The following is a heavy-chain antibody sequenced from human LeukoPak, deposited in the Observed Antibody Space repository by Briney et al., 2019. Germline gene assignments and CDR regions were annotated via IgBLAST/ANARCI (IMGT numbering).Heavy chain of an antibody. J-gene: IGHJ4*02. CDR3: AKGSYYDSSGYLSFDY. CDR2: IWYDGSKE. CDR1: GFTLSSHG. V-gene: IGHV3-30*02. D-gene: IGHD3-22*01. Sequence: GGSLRLSCAASGFTLSSHGMHWVRQAPGGGLEWVAVIWYDGSKEYYAESVKGRFTISRDISKNTLYPQMNSLRVEDTALYYCAKGSYYDSSGYLSFDYWGQGTLVTVSS.